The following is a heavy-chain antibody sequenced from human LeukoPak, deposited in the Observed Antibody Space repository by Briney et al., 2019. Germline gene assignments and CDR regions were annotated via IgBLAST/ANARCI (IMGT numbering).Heavy chain of an antibody. D-gene: IGHD2-15*01. CDR1: GYTFSDYY. Sequence: ASVKVSCKAFGYTFSDYYMHWVRQTPGQGLEWMGWIRGHNGDTNYAQNFQDRITMTKDTSTSTAYMEVRSLRSDDTAVYYCARDGWWDPNRHAFDLWGQGTVVTVSS. J-gene: IGHJ3*01. V-gene: IGHV1-18*04. CDR3: ARDGWWDPNRHAFDL. CDR2: IRGHNGDT.